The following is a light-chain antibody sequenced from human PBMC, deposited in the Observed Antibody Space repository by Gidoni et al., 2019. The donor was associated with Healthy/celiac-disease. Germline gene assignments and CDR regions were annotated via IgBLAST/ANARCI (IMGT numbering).Light chain of an antibody. CDR2: RNN. V-gene: IGLV1-47*01. CDR3: AAWDDSLSGYV. J-gene: IGLJ1*01. CDR1: SSNIGSNY. Sequence: RVTISCSGSSSNIGSNYVYWYQQLPGTAPKLLIYRNNQRPSGVPDRFSGSKSGTSASLAISGLRSEDEADYYCAAWDDSLSGYVIGTGTKVTVL.